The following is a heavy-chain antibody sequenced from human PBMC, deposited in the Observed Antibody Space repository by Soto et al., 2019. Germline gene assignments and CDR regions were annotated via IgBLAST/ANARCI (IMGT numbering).Heavy chain of an antibody. V-gene: IGHV1-8*02. D-gene: IGHD4-17*01. J-gene: IGHJ4*02. CDR2: MNLNSGYT. Sequence: GASVKVSCKASGYTFTGYYIHWVRQATGQGLEWMGWMNLNSGYTGYAQKFQGRATMTRDNSIRTAFMELSSLRSEDTAVYYCARANGDFDYWGQGTLVTVSS. CDR1: GYTFTGYY. CDR3: ARANGDFDY.